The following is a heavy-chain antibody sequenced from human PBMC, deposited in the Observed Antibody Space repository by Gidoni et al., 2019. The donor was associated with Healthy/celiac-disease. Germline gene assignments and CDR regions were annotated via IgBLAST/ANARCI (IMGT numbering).Heavy chain of an antibody. V-gene: IGHV3-49*03. J-gene: IGHJ6*02. CDR3: TRAWSERYYYYGMDV. Sequence: ASSWFRQAPGKGLEWVGFIRSKAYGGTTEYAASVKGRFPISRDDSKSIAYLQMNSLKTEDTAVYYCTRAWSERYYYYGMDVWGQGTTVTVSS. D-gene: IGHD3-3*01. CDR2: IRSKAYGGTT. CDR1: A.